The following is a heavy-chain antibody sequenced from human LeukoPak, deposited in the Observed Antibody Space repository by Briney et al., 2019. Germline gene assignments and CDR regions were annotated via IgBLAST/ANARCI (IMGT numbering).Heavy chain of an antibody. CDR1: GGSISSYY. CDR3: ARAPGDSSGYYYFDY. CDR2: IYYSGST. D-gene: IGHD3-22*01. Sequence: SETLSLTCTVSGGSISSYYWSWIRQPPGKGLEWIGYIYYSGSTNYNPSLKSRVTISVDTSKNQFSLKLSSVTAADTAVYYCARAPGDSSGYYYFDYWGQGTLVTVSS. V-gene: IGHV4-59*01. J-gene: IGHJ4*02.